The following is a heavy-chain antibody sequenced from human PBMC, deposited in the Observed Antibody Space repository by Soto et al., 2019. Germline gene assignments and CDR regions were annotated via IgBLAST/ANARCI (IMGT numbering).Heavy chain of an antibody. CDR2: IKSKTDGGTT. CDR3: TTLSATRAFLDY. D-gene: IGHD6-25*01. J-gene: IGHJ4*02. Sequence: SWVRQAPGKGLEWVGRIKSKTDGGTTDYAAPVKGRFTISRDDSKNTLYLQMNSLKTEDTAVYYCTTLSATRAFLDYWGQGTLVTVSS. V-gene: IGHV3-15*01.